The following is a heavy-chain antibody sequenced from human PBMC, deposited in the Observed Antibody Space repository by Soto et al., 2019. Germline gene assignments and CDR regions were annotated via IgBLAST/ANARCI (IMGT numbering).Heavy chain of an antibody. CDR1: GYTFTDYD. V-gene: IGHV1-8*01. D-gene: IGHD2-15*01. CDR3: ARVAVAARPRWYNWFDP. CDR2: MNPNSGET. Sequence: QEQLVQSGAEVKKPGASVKVSCKTSGYTFTDYDINWVRQATGQGLEWIGWMNPNSGETGYAQKFQGRVTMTRSASLSTAYSELSSLRSEDTAVYYCARVAVAARPRWYNWFDPGGKGTLFTVSS. J-gene: IGHJ5*02.